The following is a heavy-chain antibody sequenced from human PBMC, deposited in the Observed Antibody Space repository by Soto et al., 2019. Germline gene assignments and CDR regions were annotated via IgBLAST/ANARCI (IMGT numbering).Heavy chain of an antibody. CDR1: GGSISRGDYY. CDR2: IYYSGST. J-gene: IGHJ5*02. CDR3: ARDWYMKQGHWFDP. Sequence: PSETLSLTCTVSGGSISRGDYYWSWIRQPPGKGLEWIGYIYYSGSTYYNPSLKSRVTISVDTSKNQFSLKLSSVTAADTAVYYCARDWYMKQGHWFDPWGQGTLVTVSS. D-gene: IGHD1-20*01. V-gene: IGHV4-30-4*01.